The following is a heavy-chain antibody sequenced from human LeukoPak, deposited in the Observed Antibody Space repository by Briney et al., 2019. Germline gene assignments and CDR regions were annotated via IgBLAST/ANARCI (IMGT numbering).Heavy chain of an antibody. V-gene: IGHV4-34*01. J-gene: IGHJ5*02. CDR2: INHSGST. CDR1: GGSFSGYY. Sequence: SETLSLTCAVYGGSFSGYYWSWIRQPPGKGLEWIGEINHSGSTNYNPSLKSRVTISVDTSKNQFSLKLSSVTAADTAVYYCARGRGGIAAAAKGNWFDPWGQGTLVTVSS. D-gene: IGHD6-13*01. CDR3: ARGRGGIAAAAKGNWFDP.